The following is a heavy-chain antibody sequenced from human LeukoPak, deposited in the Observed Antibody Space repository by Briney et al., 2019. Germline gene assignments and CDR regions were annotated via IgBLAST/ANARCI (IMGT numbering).Heavy chain of an antibody. D-gene: IGHD4-23*01. J-gene: IGHJ4*02. CDR1: GGSFSGYY. CDR3: ARRGLRWDFDY. V-gene: IGHV4-34*01. CDR2: INHSGST. Sequence: SETLSLTCAVYGGSFSGYYWSWIRQPPGKGLEWIGEINHSGSTNYNPSLKSRVTISVDTSKNQFSLKLSSVTAADTAVYYCARRGLRWDFDYWGQGTLVTVSS.